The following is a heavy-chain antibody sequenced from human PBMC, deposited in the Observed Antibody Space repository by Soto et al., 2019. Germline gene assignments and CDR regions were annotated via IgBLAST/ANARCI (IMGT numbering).Heavy chain of an antibody. V-gene: IGHV1-69*13. CDR1: GGTFSSYA. D-gene: IGHD2-2*03. Sequence: SVKVSCKASGGTFSSYAISWVRQAPGQGLEWMGGIIPIFGTANYAQKFQGRVTITADESTSTAYMELSSLRSEDTAVYYCARDGYCSSTSCYTGLFDPWGQGTLVTVSS. CDR2: IIPIFGTA. J-gene: IGHJ5*02. CDR3: ARDGYCSSTSCYTGLFDP.